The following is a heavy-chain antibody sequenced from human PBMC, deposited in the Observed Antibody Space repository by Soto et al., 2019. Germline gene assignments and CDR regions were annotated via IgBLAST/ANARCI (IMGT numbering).Heavy chain of an antibody. CDR2: IYWDDDK. CDR3: AHRPYDSSGYYYFDY. V-gene: IGHV2-5*02. D-gene: IGHD3-22*01. J-gene: IGHJ4*02. CDR1: GFSLSTSGVG. Sequence: QITLKESGPTLVKPTQTLTLTCTFSGFSLSTSGVGAAWIRQPPGKALEWLALIYWDDDKRYSPSLKSRLTISKDTSKNQVVLTMTNMDPVDTATYYCAHRPYDSSGYYYFDYWGQGTLVTVSS.